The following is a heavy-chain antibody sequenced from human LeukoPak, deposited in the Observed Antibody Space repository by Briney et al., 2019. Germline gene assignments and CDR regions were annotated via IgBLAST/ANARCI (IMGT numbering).Heavy chain of an antibody. D-gene: IGHD6-19*01. V-gene: IGHV4-31*03. CDR3: ARDRLGRYFDL. CDR1: GGSISSGGYY. J-gene: IGHJ2*01. CDR2: IYYSGST. Sequence: SQTLSLTCTVSGGSISSGGYYWSWIRQHPGKGLEWIGYIYYSGSTYYNPSLKSRVTISVDTSKNQLSLKLSSVTAADTAVYYCARDRLGRYFDLWGRGTLVTVSS.